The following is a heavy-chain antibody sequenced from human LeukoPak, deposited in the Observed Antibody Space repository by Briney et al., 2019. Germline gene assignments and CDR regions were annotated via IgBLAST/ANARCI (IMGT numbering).Heavy chain of an antibody. CDR2: ISSSSSTI. Sequence: GGSLRLSCAASGFTFSSYSMNWVRQAPGKGLEWVSYISSSSSTIYYADSVKGRFTISRDNAKNSLYLQMNSLRAEDTAVYYCAKDGYYYDSSGSQGDYWGQGTLVTVSS. CDR1: GFTFSSYS. V-gene: IGHV3-48*01. D-gene: IGHD3-22*01. CDR3: AKDGYYYDSSGSQGDY. J-gene: IGHJ4*02.